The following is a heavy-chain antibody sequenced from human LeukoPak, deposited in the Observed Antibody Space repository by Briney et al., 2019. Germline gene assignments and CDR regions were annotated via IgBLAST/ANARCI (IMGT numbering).Heavy chain of an antibody. CDR2: FDPEDGET. V-gene: IGHV1-24*01. Sequence: GASVKVSCKVSGYTLTELSMHWVRQAPGKGLEWMGGFDPEDGETIYAQKFQGRVTMTEDTSTDTAYMELSSLRSEDTAVYYCAKDADIVVSSYFDYWGQGTLVTVSS. CDR3: AKDADIVVSSYFDY. D-gene: IGHD2-2*01. J-gene: IGHJ4*02. CDR1: GYTLTELS.